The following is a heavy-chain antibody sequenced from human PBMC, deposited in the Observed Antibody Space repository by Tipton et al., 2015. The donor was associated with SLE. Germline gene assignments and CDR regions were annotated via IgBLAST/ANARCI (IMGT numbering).Heavy chain of an antibody. CDR1: GFIFSSSW. J-gene: IGHJ3*02. CDR3: ARVPSSYGGAFDI. CDR2: IKQDGSEK. Sequence: SLRLSCAASGFIFSSSWMTWVRQAPGKGLEWVAYIKQDGSEKYYVDSEKGRFTISRDNAKNSLYLQMNSLRAEDTAVYYCARVPSSYGGAFDIWGQGTMVTVSS. V-gene: IGHV3-7*01. D-gene: IGHD4-17*01.